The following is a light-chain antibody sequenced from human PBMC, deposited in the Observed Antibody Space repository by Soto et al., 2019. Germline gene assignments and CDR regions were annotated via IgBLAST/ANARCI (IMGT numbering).Light chain of an antibody. J-gene: IGKJ5*01. CDR3: QQRNIWPPVT. Sequence: EIVLTQSPATLSLSPGERATLSCRASPSVTNYLAWYQQKPGQAPRLLIYGAFNRATGIPARFSGSGSGTDFTPTISSLEPEDFAVYYCQQRNIWPPVTFGQGTRLEIK. V-gene: IGKV3-11*01. CDR2: GAF. CDR1: PSVTNY.